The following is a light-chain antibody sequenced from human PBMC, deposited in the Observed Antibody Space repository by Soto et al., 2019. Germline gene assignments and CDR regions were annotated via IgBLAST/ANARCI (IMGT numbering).Light chain of an antibody. V-gene: IGKV3-20*01. Sequence: EIVLTQSPGTLSLSPGERATLSCRASQSISSSYLAWYQQKPGQAPRLLIFGASSRDTGIPDRFSGSGSGTDFTLTISRLEPEDFATYYCQQYETFGQGTKVEF. CDR1: QSISSSY. J-gene: IGKJ1*01. CDR2: GAS. CDR3: QQYET.